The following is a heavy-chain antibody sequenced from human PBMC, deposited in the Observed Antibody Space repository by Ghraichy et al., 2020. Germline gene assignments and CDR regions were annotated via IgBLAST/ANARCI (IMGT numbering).Heavy chain of an antibody. Sequence: SETLSLTCTVSGGSISSSSYYWGWIRQPPGKGLEWIGSIYYSGSTYYNPSLKSRVTISVDTSKNQFSLKLSSVTAADTAVYYCARQISGSYWGQYYFDYWGQGTLVTVSS. CDR1: GGSISSSSYY. V-gene: IGHV4-39*01. J-gene: IGHJ4*02. CDR3: ARQISGSYWGQYYFDY. D-gene: IGHD1-26*01. CDR2: IYYSGST.